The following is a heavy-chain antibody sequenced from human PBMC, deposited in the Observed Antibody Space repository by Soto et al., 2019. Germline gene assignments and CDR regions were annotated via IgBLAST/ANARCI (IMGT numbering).Heavy chain of an antibody. J-gene: IGHJ6*02. D-gene: IGHD3-9*01. CDR2: IIPIFGTA. V-gene: IGHV1-69*13. Sequence: ASVKVSCKASGGTFSSYAISWVRQAPGQGLEWMGGIIPIFGTANYAQKFQGRVTITADESTGTAYMELSSLRSEDTAVYYCARDPDYDILTGYYITNGVYGMDVWGQGTTVTVSS. CDR3: ARDPDYDILTGYYITNGVYGMDV. CDR1: GGTFSSYA.